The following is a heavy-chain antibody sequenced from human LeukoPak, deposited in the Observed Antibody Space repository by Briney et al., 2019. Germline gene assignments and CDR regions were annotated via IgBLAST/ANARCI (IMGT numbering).Heavy chain of an antibody. CDR2: ISFAGSTK. CDR3: AKGDDSSGYSLWDY. V-gene: IGHV3-30*18. J-gene: IGHJ4*02. CDR1: GFTFSNFG. D-gene: IGHD3-22*01. Sequence: PGGSLRLSCAAPGFTFSNFGMHWVRQAPGKGLEWVAVISFAGSTKYPADSVKGRFTVSRDNSKNTLYLQMNSLRLEDTAVYYCAKGDDSSGYSLWDYWGQGTLVTVSS.